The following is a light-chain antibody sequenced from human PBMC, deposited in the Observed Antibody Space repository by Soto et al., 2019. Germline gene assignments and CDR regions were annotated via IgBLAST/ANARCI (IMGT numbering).Light chain of an antibody. V-gene: IGKV1-27*01. CDR3: QKYNSAPQT. CDR1: QGISNY. CDR2: AAS. Sequence: DIKMTQSPSSLSASVRDRVTITCRATQGISNYLAWYQQEPGKVPKLLIYAASTLQSGVPSRFSGSGSGTDLTLTISSLQPEDVATYYCQKYNSAPQTVGQGTKVDI. J-gene: IGKJ1*01.